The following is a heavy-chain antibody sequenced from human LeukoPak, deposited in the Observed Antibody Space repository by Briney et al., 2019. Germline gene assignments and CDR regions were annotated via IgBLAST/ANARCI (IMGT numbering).Heavy chain of an antibody. CDR2: IKSKTDGGTT. V-gene: IGHV3-15*01. CDR1: GFTFIYAW. Sequence: GGSLRLSCAASGFTFIYAWMNWVRQAPGKGLEWVGRIKSKTDGGTTDYAASVKGRFTISRDDSKNTVYLQMNSLKTEDTAVYYCTTGDYPGGDYFDYWGQGTLVTVSS. CDR3: TTGDYPGGDYFDY. D-gene: IGHD4-17*01. J-gene: IGHJ4*02.